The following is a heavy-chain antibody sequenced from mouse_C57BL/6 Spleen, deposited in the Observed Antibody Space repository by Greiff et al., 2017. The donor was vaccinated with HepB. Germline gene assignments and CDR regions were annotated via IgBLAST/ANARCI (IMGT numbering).Heavy chain of an antibody. CDR3: AIESYYYGSSYDYFDY. J-gene: IGHJ2*01. V-gene: IGHV1-54*01. Sequence: VQLQQSGAELVRPGTSVKVSCKASGYAFTNYLIEWVKQRPGQGLEWIGVINPGSGGTNYNEKFKGKATLTADKSSSTAYMQLSSLTSEDSAVYFCAIESYYYGSSYDYFDYWGQGTTLTVSS. CDR2: INPGSGGT. CDR1: GYAFTNYL. D-gene: IGHD1-1*01.